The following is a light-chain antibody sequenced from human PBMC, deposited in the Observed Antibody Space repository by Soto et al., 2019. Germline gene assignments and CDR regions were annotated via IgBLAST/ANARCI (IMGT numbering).Light chain of an antibody. V-gene: IGKV3D-15*01. Sequence: EMLMTQSPPTLSVSPGERATLSCRASQSVGSKLAWYQQRPGQAPRLLIYDASNRATGIPARFSGSGSGTEFSLTISSLQSEDFAVYSCQQYGDWPGAFGGGTKVEIK. CDR2: DAS. CDR1: QSVGSK. CDR3: QQYGDWPGA. J-gene: IGKJ4*01.